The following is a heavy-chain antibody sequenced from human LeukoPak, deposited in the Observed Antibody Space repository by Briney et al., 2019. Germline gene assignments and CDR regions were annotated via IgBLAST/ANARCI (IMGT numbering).Heavy chain of an antibody. CDR2: IKLDGSEK. D-gene: IGHD3-10*01. Sequence: GGSLRLSCAASGFTFSSYWMSWVRQAPGKGLEWVANIKLDGSEKYYVDSVKGRFTISRDNAKNSLYLQMNSLGADDTAVYYCARGSGSFDYWGQGTLVTVSS. CDR1: GFTFSSYW. V-gene: IGHV3-7*01. J-gene: IGHJ4*02. CDR3: ARGSGSFDY.